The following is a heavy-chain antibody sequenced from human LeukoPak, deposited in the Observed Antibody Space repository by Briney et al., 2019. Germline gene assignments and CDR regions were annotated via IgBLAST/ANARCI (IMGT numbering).Heavy chain of an antibody. CDR2: IYSSGST. J-gene: IGHJ4*02. V-gene: IGHV4-59*01. D-gene: IGHD6-13*01. CDR3: ARGRYVTTRGGAAAGFLDY. CDR1: GGSISSYY. Sequence: SETLSLTCGVSGGSISSYYWSWIRQAPGKGLEWIGYIYSSGSTNYNPSLKGRLTISVDTSKNHFSLRLRSVTAADTAVYYCARGRYVTTRGGAAAGFLDYWGQGTLVTVST.